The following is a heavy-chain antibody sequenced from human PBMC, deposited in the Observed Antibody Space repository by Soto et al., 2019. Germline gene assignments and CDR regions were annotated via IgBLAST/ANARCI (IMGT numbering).Heavy chain of an antibody. CDR3: ARDTYSGYDFGL. V-gene: IGHV4-30-4*01. CDR1: GASVAGGSYY. Sequence: QVQLRESGPGLVKPSQTLSLTCSVSGASVAGGSYYWSWVRQPPGKGLGWIGYIPSRGRPFYNPSLTSRGTISADTSKNQLSLQLTSVTAADTAVYYCARDTYSGYDFGLWGQGTLVTVSS. J-gene: IGHJ5*02. CDR2: IPSRGRP. D-gene: IGHD5-12*01.